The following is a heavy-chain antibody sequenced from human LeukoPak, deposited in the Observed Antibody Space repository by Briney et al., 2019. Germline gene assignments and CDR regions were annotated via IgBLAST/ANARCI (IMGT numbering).Heavy chain of an antibody. D-gene: IGHD3-22*01. J-gene: IGHJ4*02. Sequence: GGSLRLSCAASGFTFSRLAMTWVRQAPGKGLEWVSTISASGPYYADAVRGRFTISRDNSRNTLSLQMDMRAEDTAVYYCAKDHESDGYPCLDHWGLGTLVTVSS. CDR3: AKDHESDGYPCLDH. V-gene: IGHV3-23*01. CDR1: GFTFSRLA. CDR2: ISASGP.